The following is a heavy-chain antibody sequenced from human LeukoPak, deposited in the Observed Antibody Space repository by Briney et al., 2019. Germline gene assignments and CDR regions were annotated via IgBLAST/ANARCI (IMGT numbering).Heavy chain of an antibody. Sequence: GRSLRLSCAASGFTFSSYGMHWVRQAPGKGLEWVAVTSYDGSNKNYADSVKGRFTISRDNSKNTLYLQMNSLRAEDTAVYYCAKKSPGTYYAPPDYWGQGTLFTVFS. CDR3: AKKSPGTYYAPPDY. D-gene: IGHD3-10*01. CDR2: TSYDGSNK. V-gene: IGHV3-30*18. J-gene: IGHJ4*02. CDR1: GFTFSSYG.